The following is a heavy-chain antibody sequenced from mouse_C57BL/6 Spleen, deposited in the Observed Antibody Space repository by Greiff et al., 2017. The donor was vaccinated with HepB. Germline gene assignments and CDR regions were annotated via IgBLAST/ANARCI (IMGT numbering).Heavy chain of an antibody. Sequence: QVQLKQPGAELVKPGASVKMSCKASGYTFTSYWITWVKQRPGQGLEWIGDIYPGSGSTNYNEKFKSKATLTVDTSSSTAYMQLSSLTSEDSAVYYCARYYYGFYYFDYWGQGTTLTVSS. CDR2: IYPGSGST. CDR3: ARYYYGFYYFDY. V-gene: IGHV1-55*01. CDR1: GYTFTSYW. J-gene: IGHJ2*01. D-gene: IGHD1-1*01.